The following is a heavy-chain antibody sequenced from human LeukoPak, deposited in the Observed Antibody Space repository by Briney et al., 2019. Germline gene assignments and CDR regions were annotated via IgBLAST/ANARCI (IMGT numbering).Heavy chain of an antibody. D-gene: IGHD3-10*01. J-gene: IGHJ6*02. Sequence: GGSLSLSCAASGFTLSFYWMSWVRQAPGKGLEWVSAISGSGGSTYYADSVKGRFTISGDNSKNTLYLQMNSLRAEDTAVYYCAKAGGSGSYSSYGMDVWGQGPRSPSP. CDR3: AKAGGSGSYSSYGMDV. CDR1: GFTLSFYW. V-gene: IGHV3-23*01. CDR2: ISGSGGST.